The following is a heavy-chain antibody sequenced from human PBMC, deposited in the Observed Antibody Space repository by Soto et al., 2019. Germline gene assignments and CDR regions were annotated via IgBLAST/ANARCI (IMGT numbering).Heavy chain of an antibody. CDR2: IYHSGST. J-gene: IGHJ6*02. Sequence: LXLTCTVSGGSISSGCYYWSWILQHPGKGLEWIGYIYHSGSTYYNPSLKSRVTISVDTSKNQFSLKLSSVTAADTAVYYCARGPNYDFWSGYYWRDGMDVWGQGTTVTVSS. CDR3: ARGPNYDFWSGYYWRDGMDV. D-gene: IGHD3-3*01. V-gene: IGHV4-31*03. CDR1: GGSISSGCYY.